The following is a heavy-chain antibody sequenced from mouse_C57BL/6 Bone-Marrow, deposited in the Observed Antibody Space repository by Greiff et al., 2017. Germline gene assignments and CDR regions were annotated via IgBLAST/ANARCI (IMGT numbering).Heavy chain of an antibody. CDR3: AREGGYSVAY. Sequence: DVKLQESGPELVKPGASVKISCKASGYSFTGYYMNWVKQSPEKSLEWIGEINPSTGGTTYNQKFKAKATLTVDKSSSTAYLQLKSLTSEDSAVYYVAREGGYSVAYRGRGTLITVTA. CDR2: INPSTGGT. J-gene: IGHJ3*01. D-gene: IGHD2-3*01. CDR1: GYSFTGYY. V-gene: IGHV1-42*01.